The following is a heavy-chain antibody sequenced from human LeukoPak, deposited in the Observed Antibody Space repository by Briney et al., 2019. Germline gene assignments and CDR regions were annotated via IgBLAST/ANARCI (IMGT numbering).Heavy chain of an antibody. D-gene: IGHD4/OR15-4a*01. V-gene: IGHV1-2*02. CDR1: GYTFTDYY. CDR2: INPYSGGT. Sequence: ASVKVSCKAFGYTFTDYYIHWVRQAPGQGLEWMGWINPYSGGTSYAQNFQGRVTMTRDTSINTVYMELSRLRSDDTAIFYCARGKVLAQDAFDIWGQGTVVTVSS. J-gene: IGHJ3*02. CDR3: ARGKVLAQDAFDI.